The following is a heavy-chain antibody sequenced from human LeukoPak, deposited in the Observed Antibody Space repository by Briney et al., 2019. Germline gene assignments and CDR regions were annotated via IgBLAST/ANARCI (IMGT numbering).Heavy chain of an antibody. CDR1: GYSFTSYW. Sequence: GESLKISCKGSGYSFTSYWIGWVLQMPGKGLEWMVIIYPGDSDTRYSPSFQGQVTISADKSISTAYLQWSSLKASDTAMYYCARHEYSYDSSGYSPLDYWGQGTLVTVSS. CDR3: ARHEYSYDSSGYSPLDY. CDR2: IYPGDSDT. D-gene: IGHD3-22*01. J-gene: IGHJ4*02. V-gene: IGHV5-51*01.